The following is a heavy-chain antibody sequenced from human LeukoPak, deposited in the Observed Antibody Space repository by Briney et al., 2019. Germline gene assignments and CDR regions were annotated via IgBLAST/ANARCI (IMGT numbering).Heavy chain of an antibody. V-gene: IGHV3-30*02. J-gene: IGHJ4*02. Sequence: GGSLTLSCAVSGFTFSSYGMHWLRQAPGKGLEWVAFIRYDGSNKYYADSEKRRFTFSRDNSKNTLYLQMNSRRAEDTAVYYCAKAAADYWGQRTLVTVSS. D-gene: IGHD6-25*01. CDR3: AKAAADY. CDR2: IRYDGSNK. CDR1: GFTFSSYG.